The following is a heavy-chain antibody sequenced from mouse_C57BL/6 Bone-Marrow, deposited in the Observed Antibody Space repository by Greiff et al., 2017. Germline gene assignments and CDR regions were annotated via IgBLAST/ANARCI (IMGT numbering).Heavy chain of an antibody. Sequence: DVQLVESGGDLVKPGGSLKLSCAASGFTFSSYGMSWVRQTPDKRLEWVATISSGGSYTYYPDSVKGRFTISRDNAKNTLYLQMSSLKSEDTAMYYCANLPWFAYWGQGTLVTVSA. V-gene: IGHV5-6*01. CDR1: GFTFSSYG. CDR2: ISSGGSYT. CDR3: ANLPWFAY. D-gene: IGHD2-1*01. J-gene: IGHJ3*01.